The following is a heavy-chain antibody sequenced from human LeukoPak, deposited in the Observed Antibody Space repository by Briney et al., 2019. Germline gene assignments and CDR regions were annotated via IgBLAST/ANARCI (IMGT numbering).Heavy chain of an antibody. Sequence: GGSLRLSCAASGFTFSSYAMSWVRQAPGKGLEWVSAISGSGGSTYYADSVKGRFTISRDNAKNSLYLQMNSLRAEDTAVYYCARDPRTKLYSYGMDVWGQGTTVTVSS. CDR1: GFTFSSYA. CDR2: ISGSGGST. D-gene: IGHD3-3*01. CDR3: ARDPRTKLYSYGMDV. V-gene: IGHV3-23*01. J-gene: IGHJ6*02.